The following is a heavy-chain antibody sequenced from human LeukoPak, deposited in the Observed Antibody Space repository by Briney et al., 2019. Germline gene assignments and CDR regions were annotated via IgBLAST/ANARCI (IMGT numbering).Heavy chain of an antibody. CDR2: INPNSGGT. Sequence: GESLKISCKSSGYTFVACYMHWVRQAPGQGLEWMGWINPNSGGTHYEQKFQGRVTMTRDTSISTAYMELSRLRSDDTAVYYCVRDRYYGSGSFYQMDVWGQGTTVTVSS. V-gene: IGHV1-2*02. D-gene: IGHD3-10*01. CDR3: VRDRYYGSGSFYQMDV. CDR1: GYTFVACY. J-gene: IGHJ6*02.